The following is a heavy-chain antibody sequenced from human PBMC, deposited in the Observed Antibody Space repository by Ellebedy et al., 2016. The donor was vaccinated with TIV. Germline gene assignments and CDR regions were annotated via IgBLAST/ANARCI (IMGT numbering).Heavy chain of an antibody. J-gene: IGHJ4*02. V-gene: IGHV3-53*01. Sequence: GESLKISCAASAFTFSTYWMHWVRQAPGKGLEWVSVLYGDGTTYYADSVKGRFTISRDDSKNTLYLQMNSLRAEDTAMYYCARRHSGYSDDYWGQGTLVTVSS. D-gene: IGHD5-12*01. CDR1: AFTFSTYW. CDR2: LYGDGTT. CDR3: ARRHSGYSDDY.